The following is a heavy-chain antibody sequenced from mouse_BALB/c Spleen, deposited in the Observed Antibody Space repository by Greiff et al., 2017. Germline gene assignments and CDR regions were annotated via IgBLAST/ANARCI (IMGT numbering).Heavy chain of an antibody. CDR1: GFTFSDYG. V-gene: IGHV5-15*04. Sequence: EVKVEESGGGLVQPGGSRKLSCAASGFTFSDYGMAWVRQAPGKGPEWVAFISNLAYSIYYADTVTGRFTISRDNPKNTLFLQMTSLRSEDTAMYYCARSSYDGYSYYAMDYWGQGTSVTVSS. J-gene: IGHJ4*01. D-gene: IGHD2-3*01. CDR3: ARSSYDGYSYYAMDY. CDR2: ISNLAYSI.